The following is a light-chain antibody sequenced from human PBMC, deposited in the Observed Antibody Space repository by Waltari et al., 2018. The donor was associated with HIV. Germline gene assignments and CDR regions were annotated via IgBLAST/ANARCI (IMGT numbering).Light chain of an antibody. CDR3: CSYAGSSTRFV. V-gene: IGLV2-23*02. J-gene: IGLJ1*01. Sequence: QSALTQPAPVSGSPGQSITIPCTGTSSDVGSYNLVSWYQQHPGKAPKLMIYEVSKRPSGVSNRFSGSKSGNTASLTISGLQAEDEADYYCCSYAGSSTRFVFGTGTKVTVL. CDR1: SSDVGSYNL. CDR2: EVS.